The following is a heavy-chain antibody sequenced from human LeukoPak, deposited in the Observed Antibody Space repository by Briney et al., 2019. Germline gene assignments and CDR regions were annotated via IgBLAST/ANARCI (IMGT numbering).Heavy chain of an antibody. D-gene: IGHD5-18*01. CDR3: ATIGYSYGYGTSLKPFDY. CDR2: IYCGDSET. V-gene: IGHV5-51*01. J-gene: IGHJ4*02. CDR1: GYSFTSYW. Sequence: GESLKISCEGSGYSFTSYWIGWVRQMPGKGLEWMGIIYCGDSETRYSPSFQGQVTISADKSISTAYLQWSSLKASDTAMYYCATIGYSYGYGTSLKPFDYWGQGTLVTVYS.